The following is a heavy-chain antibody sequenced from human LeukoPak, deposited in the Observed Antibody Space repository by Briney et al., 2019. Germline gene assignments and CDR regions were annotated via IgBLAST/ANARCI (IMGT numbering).Heavy chain of an antibody. CDR3: AKDPGDGERYYYYYMDV. J-gene: IGHJ6*03. CDR1: GFTFCSYA. CDR2: ISGRGGRT. V-gene: IGHV3-23*01. D-gene: IGHD1-1*01. Sequence: RGSLRLSCAASGFTFCSYAMSWVREAPGGGREWVSAISGRGGRTYYADSVKDRFTISRDNCKNTLYLQMNSLRDEETAVYYCAKDPGDGERYYYYYMDVWGKGTTVTVSS.